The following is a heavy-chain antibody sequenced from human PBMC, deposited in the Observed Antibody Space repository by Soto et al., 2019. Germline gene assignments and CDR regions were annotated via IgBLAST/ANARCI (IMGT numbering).Heavy chain of an antibody. J-gene: IGHJ4*02. CDR1: GGSISSSSYY. CDR3: ARRPSGSYSDY. Sequence: SETLSLTCTVSGGSISSSSYYWGWIRQPPGKGLDWIGIIYYSGSTYYNPSLKSRVTISVDTSKNQFSLKLSSVTAADTAVYYCARRPSGSYSDYWGQGTLVTVSS. D-gene: IGHD3-10*01. V-gene: IGHV4-39*01. CDR2: IYYSGST.